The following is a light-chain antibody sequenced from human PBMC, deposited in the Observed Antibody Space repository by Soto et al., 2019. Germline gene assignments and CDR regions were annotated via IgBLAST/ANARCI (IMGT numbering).Light chain of an antibody. J-gene: IGKJ1*01. CDR3: QQCGSSPWT. V-gene: IGKV3-20*01. CDR1: QTVNSNY. CDR2: GAS. Sequence: EIVLTQSPGTLSLSPGEGATLSCRASQTVNSNYLAWYQQKPGQAPRLLIYGASSRATGIPDRFSGSGSGTDFALSISRLEPEDVAVYYCQQCGSSPWTFGQGTKVEIK.